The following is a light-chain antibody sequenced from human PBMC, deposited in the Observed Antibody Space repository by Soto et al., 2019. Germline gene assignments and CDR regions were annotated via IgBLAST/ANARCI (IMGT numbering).Light chain of an antibody. CDR3: QQYENIPT. V-gene: IGKV1-33*01. CDR2: DAS. Sequence: DIQMTQSPSSLSASVGDRVTITCQASQNINNYLNWCKQKPGRAPKLLIYDASNLEAGVPSRFRGSGSGTDFTFTIRRLKPEDIATYYCQQYENIPTFGQGTRVEIK. J-gene: IGKJ5*01. CDR1: QNINNY.